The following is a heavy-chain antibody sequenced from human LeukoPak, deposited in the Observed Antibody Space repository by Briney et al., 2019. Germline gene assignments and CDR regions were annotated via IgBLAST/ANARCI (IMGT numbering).Heavy chain of an antibody. CDR1: GFAFNTYS. J-gene: IGHJ6*03. V-gene: IGHV3-48*01. CDR3: ARVRAGLSAGYYYYMDV. Sequence: GGSLRLSCAASGFAFNTYSMNWVRQAPGKGLEWVSYITSTSSTIHHADSVKGRFTISRDNVKNSLSLQMSSLRAEDTAVYYCARVRAGLSAGYYYYMDVWGKGTTVTVSS. CDR2: ITSTSSTI. D-gene: IGHD3-10*01.